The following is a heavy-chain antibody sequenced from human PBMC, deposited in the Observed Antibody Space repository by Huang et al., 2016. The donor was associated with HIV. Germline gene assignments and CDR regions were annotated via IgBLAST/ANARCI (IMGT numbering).Heavy chain of an antibody. CDR2: IRRKDDDGTT. CDR3: SRVPGYFDSSGYYWYAFDI. Sequence: EVQLVESGGGLVKPGRSLRLSCTGSGFNFGDYNMTWFRQGPGKGLEWVGIIRRKDDDGTTEYAASGIGRFLISREDSKSIAYLQMNSLKTEDTAVYYCSRVPGYFDSSGYYWYAFDIWGQGTMVTVSS. D-gene: IGHD3-22*01. J-gene: IGHJ3*02. V-gene: IGHV3-49*05. CDR1: GFNFGDYN.